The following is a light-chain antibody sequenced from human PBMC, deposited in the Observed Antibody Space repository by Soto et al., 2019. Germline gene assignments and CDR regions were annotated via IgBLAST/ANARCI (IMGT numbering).Light chain of an antibody. Sequence: DIPMTQIPSTLSASVGDRVTITCRASQTISSWLAWYQQKPGKAPDLLIYKASNLESGVPSRFSGSGSGTEFTLTISSLQPDDFATYYCQQYDSYPVTFGQGTKLEI. CDR3: QQYDSYPVT. J-gene: IGKJ2*01. CDR1: QTISSW. V-gene: IGKV1-5*03. CDR2: KAS.